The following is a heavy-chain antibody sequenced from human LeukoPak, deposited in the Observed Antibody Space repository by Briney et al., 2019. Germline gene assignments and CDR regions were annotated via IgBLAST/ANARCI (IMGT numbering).Heavy chain of an antibody. J-gene: IGHJ4*02. CDR1: GGSISSYD. CDR2: IYYSGST. V-gene: IGHV4-59*12. D-gene: IGHD4-11*01. Sequence: SETLSLTCTVSGGSISSYDWSWIRQPPGKGLEWIGCIYYSGSTNYNPSLKSRVTISEGTSKNQFSLKLSSVTAADTAVYYCAREGVTKYYFDYWGQGTLVTVSS. CDR3: AREGVTKYYFDY.